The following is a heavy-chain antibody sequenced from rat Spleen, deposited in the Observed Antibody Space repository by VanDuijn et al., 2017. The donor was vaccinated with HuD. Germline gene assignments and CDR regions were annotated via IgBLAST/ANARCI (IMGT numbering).Heavy chain of an antibody. V-gene: IGHV5S14*01. D-gene: IGHD1-1*01. CDR2: ISSGGGNT. CDR3: ARENYYSGDY. CDR1: GFTFNDYY. Sequence: EVQLVESGGGLVQSGRSMKLSCAASGFTFNDYYMAWVRQTPAKGLEWVAFISSGGGNTNYRASVKGRFTVSRDNAKNTQYLQMDSLRSEDTATYYCARENYYSGDYWGQGVMVTVSS. J-gene: IGHJ2*01.